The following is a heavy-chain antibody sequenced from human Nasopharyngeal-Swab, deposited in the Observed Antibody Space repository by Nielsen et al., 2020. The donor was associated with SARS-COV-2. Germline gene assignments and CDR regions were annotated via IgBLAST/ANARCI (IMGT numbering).Heavy chain of an antibody. V-gene: IGHV3-30*18. D-gene: IGHD3-22*01. Sequence: GESLKISCAASAFTFSSYGMHWVRQAPGKGLEWVAVISYDGTNQYYADSVKGRFTISRDNSKNTLYLQMNSLRAEDTAVYYCAKERFPPLTSGFYYGPFDYWGQGTLVTVSS. CDR2: ISYDGTNQ. CDR1: AFTFSSYG. CDR3: AKERFPPLTSGFYYGPFDY. J-gene: IGHJ4*02.